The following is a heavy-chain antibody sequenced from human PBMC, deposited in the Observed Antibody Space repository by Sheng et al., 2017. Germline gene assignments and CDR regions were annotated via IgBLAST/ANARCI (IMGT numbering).Heavy chain of an antibody. CDR3: ASLTYYDFWSGYSQYYFDY. CDR2: IYHSGST. CDR1: GYSISSGYY. V-gene: IGHV4-38-2*01. D-gene: IGHD3-3*01. Sequence: QVQLQESGPGLVNPSETLSLTCAVSGYSISSGYYWGWIRQPPGKGLEWIGSIYHSGSTYYNPSLKSRVTISVDTSKNQFSLKLSSVTAADTAVYYCASLTYYDFWSGYSQYYFDYWGQGTLVTVSS. J-gene: IGHJ4*02.